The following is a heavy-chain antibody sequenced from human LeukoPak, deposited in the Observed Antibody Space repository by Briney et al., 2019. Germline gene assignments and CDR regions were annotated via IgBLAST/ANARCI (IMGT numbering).Heavy chain of an antibody. CDR3: ATETRELRYFDWLLYFDP. D-gene: IGHD3-9*01. Sequence: GASVKVSCKASGYTFTGYYMHWVRQAPGQGLEWMGRINPNSGGTNYAQKFQGRVTMTRDTSISTAYMELSRLRSDDTAVYYCATETRELRYFDWLLYFDPWGQGTLVTVSS. J-gene: IGHJ5*02. CDR1: GYTFTGYY. V-gene: IGHV1-2*06. CDR2: INPNSGGT.